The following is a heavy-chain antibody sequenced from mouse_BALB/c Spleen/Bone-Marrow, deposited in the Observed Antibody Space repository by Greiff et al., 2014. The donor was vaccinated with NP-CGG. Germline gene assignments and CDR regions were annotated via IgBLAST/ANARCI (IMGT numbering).Heavy chain of an antibody. V-gene: IGHV14-3*02. J-gene: IGHJ2*01. CDR3: ATYLYGDTGTFDY. CDR1: GFNFNDTY. CDR2: IDPANGNT. Sequence: QSGAELVKPGASVKLSCTASGFNFNDTYMHWVKQRPEQGLEWIGRIDPANGNTKYDPKFQGKATITAGTSSNTAYLQHSSLPTEDTAVYYCATYLYGDTGTFDYWGQGTTLTVSS. D-gene: IGHD1-2*01.